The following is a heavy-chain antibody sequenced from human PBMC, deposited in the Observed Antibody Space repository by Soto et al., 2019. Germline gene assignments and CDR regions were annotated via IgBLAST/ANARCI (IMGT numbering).Heavy chain of an antibody. CDR3: AREGSSSWYNWFDP. V-gene: IGHV4-31*03. CDR2: IYYSGST. J-gene: IGHJ5*02. Sequence: QVQLQESGPGLVKPSQTLSLTCTVSGGSISSGGYYWSWIRQHPGKGLEWIGYIYYSGSTYYNPSLKSRVTISVDTSKNQFSLKLSSVTAADTAVYYCAREGSSSWYNWFDPWGQGTLVTVSS. D-gene: IGHD6-13*01. CDR1: GGSISSGGYY.